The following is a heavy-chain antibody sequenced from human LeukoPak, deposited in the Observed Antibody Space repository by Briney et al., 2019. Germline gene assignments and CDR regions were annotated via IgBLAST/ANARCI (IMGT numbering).Heavy chain of an antibody. D-gene: IGHD6-13*01. V-gene: IGHV3-9*01. CDR2: ISWNSGSI. J-gene: IGHJ4*02. CDR1: GFTFDDYA. Sequence: GGSLRLSCAASGFTFDDYAMHWVRQAPGKGLEWVSGISWNSGSIGYADSVKGRFTISRDNAKNSLYLQMNSLRAEDTALYHCAKETDAAGTNWGQGTLVTVSS. CDR3: AKETDAAGTN.